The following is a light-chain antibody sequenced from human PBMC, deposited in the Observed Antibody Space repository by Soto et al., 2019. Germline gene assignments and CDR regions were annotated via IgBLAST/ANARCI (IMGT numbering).Light chain of an antibody. Sequence: QSVLTQPASVSGSPGQSITISCTGTSCDVGAYNFVSWYQQHQGKVPKLMIFDDSSRPSGVSDRFSGSKSGNTASLTISGLQAEDEGDYYCSSYTSSSTHVFGSGTKLTVL. CDR1: SCDVGAYNF. CDR2: DDS. J-gene: IGLJ1*01. V-gene: IGLV2-14*03. CDR3: SSYTSSSTHV.